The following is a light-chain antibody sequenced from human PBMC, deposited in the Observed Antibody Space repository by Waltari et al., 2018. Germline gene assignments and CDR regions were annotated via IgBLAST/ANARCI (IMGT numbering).Light chain of an antibody. V-gene: IGKV3-11*01. CDR2: DAS. J-gene: IGKJ4*01. Sequence: DIVLTQSPATLSLSPGARATLPCRASQNINIYLAWYQQKPGQAPRLLIYDASNRATGVPARFSGSGSGTDFTLTISSLEPEDFAVYYCQQRTKWVTFGGGTTLDIK. CDR1: QNINIY. CDR3: QQRTKWVT.